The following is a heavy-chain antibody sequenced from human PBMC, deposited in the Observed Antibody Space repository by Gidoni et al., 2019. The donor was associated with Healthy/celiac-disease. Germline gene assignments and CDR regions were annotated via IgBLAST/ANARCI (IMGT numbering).Heavy chain of an antibody. J-gene: IGHJ5*02. CDR3: AKGFVVGYSSSYNWFDP. CDR2: INPNSGGT. Sequence: QVQLVQSGAEVKKPGASVKVSCKASGYTFTGYYMHWVRQAPGQGLEWMGWINPNSGGTNYAQKFQGWVTMTRDTSISTAYMELSRLRSDDTAVYYCAKGFVVGYSSSYNWFDPWGQGTLVTVSS. CDR1: GYTFTGYY. V-gene: IGHV1-2*04. D-gene: IGHD6-6*01.